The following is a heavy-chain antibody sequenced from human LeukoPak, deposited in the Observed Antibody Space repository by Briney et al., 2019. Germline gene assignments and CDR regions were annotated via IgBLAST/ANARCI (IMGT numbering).Heavy chain of an antibody. D-gene: IGHD6-19*01. CDR1: GGSISSYY. CDR2: IYYSEST. J-gene: IGHJ5*02. V-gene: IGHV4-59*08. CDR3: ARWDDSAWAFGT. Sequence: SETLSLTCTVSGGSISSYYWSWIRQPPGKRLEWIGCIYYSESTIDNPSLKSRVTISRDTSKNQLSLKLTSVTAADTAVYYCARWDDSAWAFGTWGPGTLVTVSS.